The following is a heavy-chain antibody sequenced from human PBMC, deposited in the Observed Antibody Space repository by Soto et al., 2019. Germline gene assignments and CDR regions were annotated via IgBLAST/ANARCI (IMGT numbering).Heavy chain of an antibody. CDR3: VKDRFVNY. CDR1: GLSFNDYA. D-gene: IGHD3-3*01. Sequence: GGSLRLSCSASGLSFNDYAIHWVRQAAGKGLKYVSSISSNGVSTYYADSVKGRFTISRDNSKNTLYLQMNSLRVEDTAVYYCVKDRFVNYWGQGALVTVSS. J-gene: IGHJ4*02. V-gene: IGHV3-64D*06. CDR2: ISSNGVST.